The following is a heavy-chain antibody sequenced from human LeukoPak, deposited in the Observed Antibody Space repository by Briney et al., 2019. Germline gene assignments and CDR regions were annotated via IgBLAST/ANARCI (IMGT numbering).Heavy chain of an antibody. Sequence: SETLSLTCTVSGGSISSYYWSWTRQPPGKGLEWIGYIYYSGSTNYNPSLKSRVTISVDTSKNQFSLKLSSVTAADTAVYYCARGSSGYLFPSWFDPWGQGTLVTVSS. V-gene: IGHV4-59*01. CDR2: IYYSGST. CDR3: ARGSSGYLFPSWFDP. CDR1: GGSISSYY. J-gene: IGHJ5*02. D-gene: IGHD3-3*01.